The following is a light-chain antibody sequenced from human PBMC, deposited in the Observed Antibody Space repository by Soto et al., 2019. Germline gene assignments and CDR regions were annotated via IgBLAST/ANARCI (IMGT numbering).Light chain of an antibody. J-gene: IGKJ4*01. Sequence: EIVMTQSPATLSVSPGERATLSCRASQSVSSNLAWYQQKPGQAPRLLIYGASTRATGIPARFSGSGSGTELTLTISSLQSEDFAVYYCQQYNEWPPLTFGGGTKVEI. V-gene: IGKV3-15*01. CDR3: QQYNEWPPLT. CDR1: QSVSSN. CDR2: GAS.